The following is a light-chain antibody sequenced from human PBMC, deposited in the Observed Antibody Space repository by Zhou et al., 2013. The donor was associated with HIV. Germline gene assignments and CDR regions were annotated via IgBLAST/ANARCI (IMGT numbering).Light chain of an antibody. CDR3: QQSYSTPPT. J-gene: IGKJ5*01. Sequence: DIQMTQSPSSLSASAGDRVTITCRASQTISNYLNWYQQKPGKAPTLLIYKASNLQSGVPSRFSGSGSGADFTLTINSLQPEDFATYFCQQSYSTPPTFGQGTRLDIK. CDR2: KAS. CDR1: QTISNY. V-gene: IGKV1-39*01.